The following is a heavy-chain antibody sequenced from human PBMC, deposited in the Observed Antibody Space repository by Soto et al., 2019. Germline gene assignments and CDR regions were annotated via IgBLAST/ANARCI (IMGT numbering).Heavy chain of an antibody. J-gene: IGHJ4*02. D-gene: IGHD3-3*01. CDR1: GFTFSSYA. Sequence: QVQLVESGGGVIQPGKSLRLSCAASGFTFSSYAMHWVRQAPGKGLEWVAFISYHGSHNYYEDSVKGRFTISRDNSKNTLYLQMNSLRPEDTAVYFCAKDRTTVFGVVTYYFDNWGQGTLVTVSS. CDR3: AKDRTTVFGVVTYYFDN. CDR2: ISYHGSHN. V-gene: IGHV3-30*18.